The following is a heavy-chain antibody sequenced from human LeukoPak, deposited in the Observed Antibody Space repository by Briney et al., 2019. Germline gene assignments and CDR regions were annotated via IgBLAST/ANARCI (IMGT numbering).Heavy chain of an antibody. D-gene: IGHD2-15*01. J-gene: IGHJ4*02. CDR3: ARYCSGGSCPFDY. CDR1: GYTFTIYG. CDR2: ISAYNGDT. Sequence: GASVKVSCKASGYTFTIYGISWVRQAPGQGLEWMGWISAYNGDTKYAQKLQGRVTMTTDTSTSTAYMELRSLRSDDTAVYYCARYCSGGSCPFDYWGQGTLVTVSS. V-gene: IGHV1-18*04.